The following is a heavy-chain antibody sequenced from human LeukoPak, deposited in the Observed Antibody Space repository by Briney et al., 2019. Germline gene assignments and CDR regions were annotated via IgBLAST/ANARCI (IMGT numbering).Heavy chain of an antibody. CDR3: ARHTSGFYYYYYMDV. V-gene: IGHV5-51*01. D-gene: IGHD1-1*01. J-gene: IGHJ6*03. CDR1: GYRFTSYW. Sequence: GESLQISFKGSGYRFTSYWIGWVRPMPGKGLEWMGIIYPGDSDTRYSLSFQGPVTISADKSISTAYLQWSSLKASDTAMYYCARHTSGFYYYYYMDVWGKGTTVTVSS. CDR2: IYPGDSDT.